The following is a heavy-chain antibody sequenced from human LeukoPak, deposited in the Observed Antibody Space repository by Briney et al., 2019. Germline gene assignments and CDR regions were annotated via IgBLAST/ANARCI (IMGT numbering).Heavy chain of an antibody. J-gene: IGHJ4*02. CDR3: ARLRSRRGRQWLVQYDY. CDR1: GDSISSGDYY. V-gene: IGHV4-30-4*08. D-gene: IGHD6-19*01. Sequence: SQTLSLTCTVSGDSISSGDYYWSWIRQPPGKGLEWIGEINHSGSTNYNPSLKSRVTISVDTSKNQFSLKLSSVTAADTAVYYCARLRSRRGRQWLVQYDYWGQGTLVTVSS. CDR2: INHSGST.